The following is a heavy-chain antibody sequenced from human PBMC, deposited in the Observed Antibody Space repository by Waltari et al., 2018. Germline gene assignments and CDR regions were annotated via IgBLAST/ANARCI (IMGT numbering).Heavy chain of an antibody. Sequence: QVQLQESGPGLLKPSETLSLTCAVSGYSISRGYFWGWIRQPPGKGLEWIGSIYHSGRTYYNPSLKSRVTISVDTSKNQFSLKLSSVTAADTAVYYCARNSGNYSFLYWGQGTLVTVSS. D-gene: IGHD1-26*01. V-gene: IGHV4-38-2*01. CDR3: ARNSGNYSFLY. CDR2: IYHSGRT. J-gene: IGHJ4*02. CDR1: GYSISRGYF.